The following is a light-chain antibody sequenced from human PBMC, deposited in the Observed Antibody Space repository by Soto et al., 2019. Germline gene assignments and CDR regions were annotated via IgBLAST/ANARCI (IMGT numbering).Light chain of an antibody. V-gene: IGLV2-14*03. CDR2: DVT. J-gene: IGLJ2*01. CDR1: SSDVGAYNY. Sequence: QSALTQPASVSGSPGQSITISCTGTSSDVGAYNYVSWYQHHPGKAPKLMIYDVTNRPSGVSDRFSGSKSGNTASLTISGLQAEDGADYYCASHPSSNTHVVFGGGTKLTVL. CDR3: ASHPSSNTHVV.